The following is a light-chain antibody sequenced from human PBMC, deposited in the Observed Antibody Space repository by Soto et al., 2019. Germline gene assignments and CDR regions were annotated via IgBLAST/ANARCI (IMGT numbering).Light chain of an antibody. Sequence: QSALTQPRSVSGSPGQSVTISCTGTSSDVGGYNYVSWYQHHPGKAPKVMIYDVSKRPSGVPDRFSGSKSGNTASLTTSGLQAEDEADYYCCSYAGSYTYVFGTGTKVTV. CDR1: SSDVGGYNY. J-gene: IGLJ1*01. CDR2: DVS. V-gene: IGLV2-11*01. CDR3: CSYAGSYTYV.